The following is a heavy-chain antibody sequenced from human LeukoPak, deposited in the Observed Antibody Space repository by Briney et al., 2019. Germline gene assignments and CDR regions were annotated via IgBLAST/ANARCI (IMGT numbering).Heavy chain of an antibody. V-gene: IGHV3-48*01. CDR1: GFTFSSYY. J-gene: IGHJ4*02. Sequence: GGSLRLSCAASGFTFSSYYMNWVRQAPGKGLECVSYISTSISSIYYADSVKGRFTTSRDNAKHSMYLQMNSLRAEDTAVYYCAREGGRGFDYWGQGTLVTVSS. CDR2: ISTSISSI. CDR3: AREGGRGFDY. D-gene: IGHD3-16*01.